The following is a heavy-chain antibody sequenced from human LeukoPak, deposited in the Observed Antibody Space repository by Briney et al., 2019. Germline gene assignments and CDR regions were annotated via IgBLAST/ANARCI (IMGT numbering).Heavy chain of an antibody. D-gene: IGHD5-18*01. Sequence: PSETLSLTCAVYGGSFGDYYWSWIRQPPGKGLEWIGEINQSGNINDNPSLKSRVTISIDTSKNQFSLKLSSVTAADTAVYYCARVDSTYGYAGGNYFDSWGQGTLVTVSS. CDR1: GGSFGDYY. CDR3: ARVDSTYGYAGGNYFDS. V-gene: IGHV4-34*01. CDR2: INQSGNI. J-gene: IGHJ4*02.